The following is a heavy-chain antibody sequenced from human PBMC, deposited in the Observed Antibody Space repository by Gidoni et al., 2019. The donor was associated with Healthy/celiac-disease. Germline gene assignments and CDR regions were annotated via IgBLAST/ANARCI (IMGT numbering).Heavy chain of an antibody. Sequence: EVQLVESGGGLVKPGGSLRLSCAASGLTFSSYRMNWVRQAPGKGLEWVSSIISSSSYIYYADSVKGRFTISRDNAKNSLYLQMNSLRAEDTAVYYCARAGIGYCSGGSCYATHWGQGTLVTVSS. J-gene: IGHJ4*02. D-gene: IGHD2-15*01. CDR1: GLTFSSYR. V-gene: IGHV3-21*01. CDR3: ARAGIGYCSGGSCYATH. CDR2: IISSSSYI.